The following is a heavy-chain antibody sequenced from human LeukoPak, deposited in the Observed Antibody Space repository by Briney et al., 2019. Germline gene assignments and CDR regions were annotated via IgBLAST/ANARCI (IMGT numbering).Heavy chain of an antibody. D-gene: IGHD2-21*02. CDR1: GFTFSTYW. J-gene: IGHJ4*02. Sequence: GSLRLSCAASGFTFSTYWMTWVRQAPGKGLEWVANINQEGSETYYVDSVKGRFTISRDNAKNSLYLQMNSLRAEETAVYYCAKERSRGGDCLDYWGQGTLVTVSS. V-gene: IGHV3-7*03. CDR2: INQEGSET. CDR3: AKERSRGGDCLDY.